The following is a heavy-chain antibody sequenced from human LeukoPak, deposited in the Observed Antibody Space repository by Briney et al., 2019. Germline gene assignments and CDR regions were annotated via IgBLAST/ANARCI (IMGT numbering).Heavy chain of an antibody. CDR1: GFTFSTYG. CDR2: VSSTGSGT. J-gene: IGHJ5*02. D-gene: IGHD3-10*01. Sequence: VRSLRLSCVASGFTFSTYGMSWVRQAPGKGLEWVAAVSSTGSGTYYPDSLKGRFIISRDNSQSTVFLQMNSLRPEDTAFYFCAKDGPLLWFGPTDAWGQGILVTVSS. V-gene: IGHV3-23*01. CDR3: AKDGPLLWFGPTDA.